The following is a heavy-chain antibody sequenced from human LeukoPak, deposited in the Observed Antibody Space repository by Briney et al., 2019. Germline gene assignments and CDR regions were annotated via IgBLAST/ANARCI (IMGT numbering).Heavy chain of an antibody. CDR2: INHSGST. CDR1: GGSFSGYY. V-gene: IGHV4-34*01. D-gene: IGHD2-2*01. J-gene: IGHJ4*02. Sequence: SETLSLTCAVYGGSFSGYYWSWIRQPPGKGLEWIGEINHSGSTNYNPSLKSRVTISVDTSTHQFSLKLSSVTAADTAVYYCASLGYCSSTSCYDYWGQGTLVTVSS. CDR3: ASLGYCSSTSCYDY.